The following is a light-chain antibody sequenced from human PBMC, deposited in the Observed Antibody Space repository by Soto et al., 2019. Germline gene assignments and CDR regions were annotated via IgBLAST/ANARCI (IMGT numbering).Light chain of an antibody. CDR3: SSYTSSSSYV. J-gene: IGLJ1*01. Sequence: QSALTQPASVSGSPGQSITISCTGTSSDVGGYNYVSWYQQHPGRAPKLMTYDVSNRPSGVSNRFSGSKSGNTASLTISGLQAEDEADYYCSSYTSSSSYVFGTGTKATVL. CDR1: SSDVGGYNY. CDR2: DVS. V-gene: IGLV2-14*01.